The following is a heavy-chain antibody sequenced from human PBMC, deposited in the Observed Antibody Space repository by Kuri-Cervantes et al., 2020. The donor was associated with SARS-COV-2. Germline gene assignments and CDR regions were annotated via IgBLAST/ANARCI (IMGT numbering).Heavy chain of an antibody. J-gene: IGHJ3*01. Sequence: GGSLTPSCAASGFTFTDDWMSWVRQAPGNGLEWVGNVRPDGNSKGYVDAVKGRFTISRDKAKNSLYLQMDSMSAEDTAVYYCARDDRAGHFDVWGQGTMVTVSS. V-gene: IGHV3-7*03. CDR2: VRPDGNSK. CDR1: GFTFTDDW. CDR3: ARDDRAGHFDV. D-gene: IGHD3-10*01.